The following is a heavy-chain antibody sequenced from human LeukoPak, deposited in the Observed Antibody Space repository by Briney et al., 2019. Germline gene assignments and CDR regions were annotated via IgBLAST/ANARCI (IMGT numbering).Heavy chain of an antibody. V-gene: IGHV1-18*01. CDR2: ISAYNGNT. CDR3: ARGGIYGDYEVSFDY. D-gene: IGHD4-17*01. Sequence: ASVKVSCKASGYTFTSYGISWARQAPGQGLEWMGWISAYNGNTNYAQKLQGRVTKTTDTSTSTAYMELRSLRSDDTAVYYCARGGIYGDYEVSFDYWGQGTLVTVSS. J-gene: IGHJ4*02. CDR1: GYTFTSYG.